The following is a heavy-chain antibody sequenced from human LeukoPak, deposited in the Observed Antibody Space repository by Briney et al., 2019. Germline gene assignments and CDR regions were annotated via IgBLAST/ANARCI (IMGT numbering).Heavy chain of an antibody. Sequence: GGSLRLSCAASGFTFSSYGMHWVRQAPGKGLEWVAVIWYDGSNKYYADSVKGRFTISRDNSKNTLYLQMNSLRAEDTAVYYCARAVDIVATTVDYWGQGTLVTVSS. J-gene: IGHJ4*02. CDR1: GFTFSSYG. CDR2: IWYDGSNK. CDR3: ARAVDIVATTVDY. D-gene: IGHD5-12*01. V-gene: IGHV3-33*01.